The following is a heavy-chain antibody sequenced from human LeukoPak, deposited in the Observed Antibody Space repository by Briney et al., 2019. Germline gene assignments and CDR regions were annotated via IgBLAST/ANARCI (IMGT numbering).Heavy chain of an antibody. V-gene: IGHV3-23*01. CDR1: GFTFSSYA. D-gene: IGHD3-22*01. J-gene: IGHJ1*01. Sequence: PGGSLRLSCAASGFTFSSYAMSWVRQSPGKGLEWVPAISGSGGSTYYADSVKGRFTISRDNSKNTLYLQMNSLRAEDTAVYYCAKTMYYYDSSGYYYFQHWGQGTLSPSPQ. CDR3: AKTMYYYDSSGYYYFQH. CDR2: ISGSGGST.